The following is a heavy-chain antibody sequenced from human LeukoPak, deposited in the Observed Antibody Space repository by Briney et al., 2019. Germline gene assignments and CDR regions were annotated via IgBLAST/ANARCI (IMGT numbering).Heavy chain of an antibody. CDR1: GYTFTSYY. D-gene: IGHD3-16*01. Sequence: RASVKVSCKASGYTFTSYYMHWVRHAPGQGLEWMGIISPGGRSTTYAQKFQGRVTLTRDTSTRTVYMELSSLRSEDTAVYYCARDGGGVSAPGGYWGQGTLVTVSS. J-gene: IGHJ4*02. CDR2: ISPGGRST. V-gene: IGHV1-46*01. CDR3: ARDGGGVSAPGGY.